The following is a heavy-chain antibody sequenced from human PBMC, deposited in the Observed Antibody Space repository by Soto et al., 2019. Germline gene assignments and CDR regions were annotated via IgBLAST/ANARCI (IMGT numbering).Heavy chain of an antibody. Sequence: QLQLQESGPGLVKPSETLSLTCTVSGGSISSSSYYWGWIRQPPGKGLEWIGRSYYSGSTYYNPSLESRVTIFVDTSKQQFALKLSSVTAADTAVYYCARLSAMGGGYCGGDCYWDWGQGTLVTVSS. CDR1: GGSISSSSYY. CDR2: SYYSGST. CDR3: ARLSAMGGGYCGGDCYWD. D-gene: IGHD2-21*01. J-gene: IGHJ4*02. V-gene: IGHV4-39*01.